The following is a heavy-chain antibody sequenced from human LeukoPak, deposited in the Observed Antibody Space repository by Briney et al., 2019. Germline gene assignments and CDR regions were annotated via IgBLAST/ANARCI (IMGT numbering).Heavy chain of an antibody. CDR1: GDSISTDY. CDR3: ARLDCISDTCYNY. Sequence: PSETLSLTCIVSGDSISTDYWSWIRQSPGKGLEWIGYINYSGNSEYNPSLKSRVTISVDRSKKQVSLKMRSVTAADTAVYYCARLDCISDTCYNYWALGALVTVSS. J-gene: IGHJ4*02. D-gene: IGHD2-21*01. V-gene: IGHV4-59*08. CDR2: INYSGNS.